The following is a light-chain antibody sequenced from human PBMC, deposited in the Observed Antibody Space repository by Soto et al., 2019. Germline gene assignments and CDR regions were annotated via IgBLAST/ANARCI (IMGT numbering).Light chain of an antibody. CDR1: QSVSSSY. V-gene: IGKV3-20*01. CDR3: QQYGSSLLT. CDR2: GAS. J-gene: IGKJ4*01. Sequence: VLTQSPGTLSLSPGERATLSCRASQSVSSSYLAWYQQKPGQAPRLLIYGASSRATGIPDRFSGSGSGTDFTLTISRLEPEDFAVYYCQQYGSSLLTFGGGTKVEIK.